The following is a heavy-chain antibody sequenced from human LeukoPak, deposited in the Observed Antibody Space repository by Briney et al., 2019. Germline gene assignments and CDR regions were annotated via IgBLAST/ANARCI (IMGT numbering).Heavy chain of an antibody. CDR3: AKDSLNAYYDILIGSGAYFDY. Sequence: GGSLRLSCTASGFTFSSYGIHWVRQAPGKGLEWVAVISYDGSNKYYADSVKGRFTISRDNSKNTLYLQMNSLRDEDTAVYYCAKDSLNAYYDILIGSGAYFDYWGQGNLVTVSS. V-gene: IGHV3-30*18. CDR1: GFTFSSYG. J-gene: IGHJ4*02. CDR2: ISYDGSNK. D-gene: IGHD3-9*01.